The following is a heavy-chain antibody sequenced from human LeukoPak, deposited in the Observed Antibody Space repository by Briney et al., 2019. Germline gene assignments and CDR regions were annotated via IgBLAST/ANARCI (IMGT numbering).Heavy chain of an antibody. V-gene: IGHV4-34*01. CDR1: GGSFSGYY. CDR2: INHSGSA. J-gene: IGHJ4*02. Sequence: SETLSLTCAVYGGSFSGYYWSWIRQPPGKGLEWIGEINHSGSANYNPSLKSRVTISGDTSKNQFSLKLSSVTAADTAVYYCARGLRVDYWGQGTLVTVSS. CDR3: ARGLRVDY.